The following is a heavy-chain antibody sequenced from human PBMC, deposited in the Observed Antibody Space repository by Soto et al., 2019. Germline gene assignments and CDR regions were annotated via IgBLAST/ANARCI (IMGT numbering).Heavy chain of an antibody. CDR3: AKPFRDTYAFAI. V-gene: IGHV3-30*18. CDR2: ISYDGSNK. J-gene: IGHJ3*02. CDR1: GFTFSSYG. D-gene: IGHD5-18*01. Sequence: LRLSCAASGFTFSSYGMHWVRQAPGKGLEWVAVISYDGSNKYYADSVKGRFTISRDNSKNTLYLQMNSLRAEDTAVYYCAKPFRDTYAFAIWGQGTMVPVSS.